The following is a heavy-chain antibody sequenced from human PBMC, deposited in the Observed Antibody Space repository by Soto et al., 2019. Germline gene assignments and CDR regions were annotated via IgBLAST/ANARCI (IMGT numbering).Heavy chain of an antibody. Sequence: GASVKVSCKASGYTFTGYYMHWVRQAPGQGLGWMGWINANSGGTNYAQKFQGWVTMTRDTSISTAYMELRSLRSDDTAVYYCARSYCGGDCYLVLNWFDPWGQGTLVTVSP. V-gene: IGHV1-2*04. J-gene: IGHJ5*02. CDR3: ARSYCGGDCYLVLNWFDP. D-gene: IGHD2-21*02. CDR1: GYTFTGYY. CDR2: INANSGGT.